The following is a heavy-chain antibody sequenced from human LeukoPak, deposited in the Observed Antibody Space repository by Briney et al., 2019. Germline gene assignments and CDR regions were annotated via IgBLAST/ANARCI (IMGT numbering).Heavy chain of an antibody. D-gene: IGHD1-26*01. CDR1: GFTFSSYS. CDR3: ASNSIVGATGFDY. J-gene: IGHJ4*02. Sequence: GGSLRLSCAASGFTFSSYSMNWVRQAPGKGLEWGSSISSSSSYIYYADSVKGRFTISRDNAKNSLYLQMNSLRAEDTAVYYCASNSIVGATGFDYWGQGTLVTVSS. V-gene: IGHV3-21*01. CDR2: ISSSSSYI.